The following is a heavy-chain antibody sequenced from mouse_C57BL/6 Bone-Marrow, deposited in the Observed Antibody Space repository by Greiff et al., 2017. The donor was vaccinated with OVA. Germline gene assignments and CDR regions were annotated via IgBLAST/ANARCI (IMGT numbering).Heavy chain of an antibody. D-gene: IGHD2-5*01. CDR3: ARFDYSIPFAY. CDR2: IYPGDGDT. J-gene: IGHJ3*01. Sequence: VQLQESGAELVKPGASVKISCKASGYAFSSYWMNWVKQRPGKGLEWIGQIYPGDGDTNYNGKFKGKATLTADKSSSTAYMQLSSLTSEDSAVYFCARFDYSIPFAYWGQGTLVTVSA. V-gene: IGHV1-80*01. CDR1: GYAFSSYW.